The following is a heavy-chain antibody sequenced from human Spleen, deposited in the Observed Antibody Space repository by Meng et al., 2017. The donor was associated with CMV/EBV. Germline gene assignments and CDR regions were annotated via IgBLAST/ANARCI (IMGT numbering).Heavy chain of an antibody. Sequence: GESLKISCAASGFTFSSYSMNWVRQAPGKGLEWVSSISSSGTYVNYADSMKGRFTISRDNAKNSLSLQINSLRAEDTAMYYCAREQFSGDRDYYYAMDVWGQGTTVTVSS. J-gene: IGHJ6*02. CDR3: AREQFSGDRDYYYAMDV. CDR1: GFTFSSYS. V-gene: IGHV3-21*06. D-gene: IGHD1-26*01. CDR2: ISSSGTYV.